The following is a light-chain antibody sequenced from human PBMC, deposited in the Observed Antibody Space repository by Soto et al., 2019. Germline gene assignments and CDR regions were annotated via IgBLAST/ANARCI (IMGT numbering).Light chain of an antibody. Sequence: EIVMTQSPATLSLSPGERATLSCRASQSVGRNLAWYQQKPGQAPRLLIYGASTRATGIPARFSCSGSGTELTLTISSLQAEDFEIYSCQQYNHWPPLTFGGGTKVEIK. CDR1: QSVGRN. CDR2: GAS. CDR3: QQYNHWPPLT. J-gene: IGKJ4*01. V-gene: IGKV3-15*01.